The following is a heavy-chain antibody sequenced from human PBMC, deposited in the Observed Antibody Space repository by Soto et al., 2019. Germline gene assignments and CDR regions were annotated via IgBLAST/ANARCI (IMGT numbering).Heavy chain of an antibody. D-gene: IGHD2-2*01. V-gene: IGHV3-23*01. CDR1: GFTFSNYA. CDR3: AREASVLIPAAQPSRFDS. J-gene: IGHJ4*02. CDR2: IRGSGSST. Sequence: GGSLRLSCAASGFTFSNYAMSWVRQAPGKGLEWVSAIRGSGSSTYYADSVKGRFTISRDNSRNTLYLQMNSLRADDTALYYCAREASVLIPAAQPSRFDSWGQGTLVTVSS.